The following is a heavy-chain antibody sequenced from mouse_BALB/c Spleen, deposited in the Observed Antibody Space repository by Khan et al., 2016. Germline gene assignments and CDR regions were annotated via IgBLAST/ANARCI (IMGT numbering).Heavy chain of an antibody. J-gene: IGHJ2*01. CDR3: ARRCYGHY. CDR1: GFSIQDTY. Sequence: VQLQQSGAELVKSGASVKLSCTASGFSIQDTYIHWVRQRPEQGLDWIGRIDPPNDNTKYDPKFQGKATITADTSSNTAYLQLSSLTYEDTAVYYCARRCYGHYWGQGTTLTVSS. CDR2: IDPPNDNT. V-gene: IGHV14-3*02. D-gene: IGHD1-1*01.